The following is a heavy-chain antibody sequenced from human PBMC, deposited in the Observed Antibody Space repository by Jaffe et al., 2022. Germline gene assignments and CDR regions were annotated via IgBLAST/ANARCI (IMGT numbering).Heavy chain of an antibody. V-gene: IGHV1-46*01. J-gene: IGHJ4*02. CDR1: GYTFTSYY. CDR2: INPSGGST. CDR3: ARDQGDDVVVPAAMIGGVVY. D-gene: IGHD2-2*01. Sequence: QVQLVQSGAEVKKPGASVKVSCKASGYTFTSYYMHWVRQAPGQGLEWMGIINPSGGSTSYAQKFQGRVTMTRDTSTSTVYMELSSLRSEDTAVYYCARDQGDDVVVPAAMIGGVVYWGQGTLVTVSS.